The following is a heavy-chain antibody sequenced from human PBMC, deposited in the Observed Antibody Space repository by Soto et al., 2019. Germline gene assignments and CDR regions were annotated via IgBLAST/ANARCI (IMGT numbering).Heavy chain of an antibody. CDR1: GFTFSSYG. J-gene: IGHJ3*02. CDR2: ISYDGSNK. V-gene: IGHV3-30*18. CDR3: AKDLEASGGGGGLVDI. D-gene: IGHD1-26*01. Sequence: QVQLVESGGGVVQPGRSLRLSCAASGFTFSSYGRHWVRQAPGKGLEWVAVISYDGSNKYYADSVKGRFTITRDNSKNTLDLQMNSLRAEDTAVYYCAKDLEASGGGGGLVDIWGQGTMVTVSS.